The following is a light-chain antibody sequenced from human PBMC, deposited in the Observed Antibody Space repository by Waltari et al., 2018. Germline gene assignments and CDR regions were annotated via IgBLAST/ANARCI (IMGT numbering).Light chain of an antibody. V-gene: IGLV2-23*02. CDR1: SCDVGSYNL. CDR2: DVN. J-gene: IGLJ1*01. Sequence: QSALTQPPPVSGSPGQSITLSCTGTSCDVGSYNLVSCYQQHPGKAPKLMVYDVNKRPSGVSNRFSGSKSCNTASLTSSGVQAEDEADYYCCSYAGSSTLEVFGTGTKVTVL. CDR3: CSYAGSSTLEV.